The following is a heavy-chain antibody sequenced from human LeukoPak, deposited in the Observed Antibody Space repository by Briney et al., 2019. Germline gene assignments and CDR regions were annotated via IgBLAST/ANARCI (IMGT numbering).Heavy chain of an antibody. Sequence: ASVTVSCKVSGYTLTELSMHWVRQAPGKGLEWMGNFDPEDGETIYAQKFQGRVTMTEDTSTDTAYMELSSLRSEDTAVYYCATARGEEQWLVNDAFDIWGQGTMVTVSS. CDR3: ATARGEEQWLVNDAFDI. V-gene: IGHV1-24*01. D-gene: IGHD6-19*01. J-gene: IGHJ3*02. CDR1: GYTLTELS. CDR2: FDPEDGET.